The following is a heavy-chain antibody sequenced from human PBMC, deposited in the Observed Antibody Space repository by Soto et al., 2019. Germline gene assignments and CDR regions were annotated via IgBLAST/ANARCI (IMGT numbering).Heavy chain of an antibody. V-gene: IGHV1-69*13. J-gene: IGHJ2*01. CDR2: IIPIFGTA. D-gene: IGHD3-10*01. CDR1: GGTLSSYA. CDR3: ARQALSGETNWYFDL. Sequence: SVKVSCKASGGTLSSYAISWVRQAPGQGLEWMGGIIPIFGTANYAQKFQGRVTITADESTSTAYMELSSLRSEDTAVYYCARQALSGETNWYFDLWGRGTLVTVSS.